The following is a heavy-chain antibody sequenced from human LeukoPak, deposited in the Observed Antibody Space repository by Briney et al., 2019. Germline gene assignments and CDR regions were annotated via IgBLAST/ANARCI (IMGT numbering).Heavy chain of an antibody. CDR2: IIPIFGTA. Sequence: VASVKVSCKASGGTFSSYAISWVRQAPGQGLEWMGGIIPIFGTANYAQKFQGRVTITADESTSTAYMELSSLRSEDTAVYYCARGHIVVVPAAIDGWFDPWGQGTLVTVSS. CDR3: ARGHIVVVPAAIDGWFDP. D-gene: IGHD2-2*01. CDR1: GGTFSSYA. V-gene: IGHV1-69*13. J-gene: IGHJ5*02.